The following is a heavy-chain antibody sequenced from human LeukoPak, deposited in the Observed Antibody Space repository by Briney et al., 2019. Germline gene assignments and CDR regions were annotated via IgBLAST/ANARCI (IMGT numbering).Heavy chain of an antibody. CDR3: ATDKGYYGSGSYVDY. CDR1: GYTLTELS. V-gene: IGHV1-24*01. CDR2: FDPEDGET. Sequence: ASVKVSCKVSGYTLTELSMHWVRQAPGKGLEWMGGFDPEDGETIYAQKFQGRVTMTEDTSTDTAYMELSSLRSEDTAVYYCATDKGYYGSGSYVDYWGQGTLVTVSS. D-gene: IGHD3-10*01. J-gene: IGHJ4*02.